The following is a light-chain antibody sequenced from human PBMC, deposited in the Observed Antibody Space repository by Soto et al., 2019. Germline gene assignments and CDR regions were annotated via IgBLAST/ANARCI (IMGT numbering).Light chain of an antibody. V-gene: IGLV2-14*03. CDR2: NIN. CDR1: SSDIGSYNS. Sequence: QSALTQPASVSGSPGQSITISCSGSSSDIGSYNSVSWYQHPPGKAPRLMIYNINPRPSGTSDRFSGSKPGNTASLTISGLQSDDEDDYYWCSFTSHSALVFGGGTKLTVL. CDR3: CSFTSHSALV. J-gene: IGLJ2*01.